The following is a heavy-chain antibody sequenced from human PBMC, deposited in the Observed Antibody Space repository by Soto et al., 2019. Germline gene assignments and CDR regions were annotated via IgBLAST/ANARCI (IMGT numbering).Heavy chain of an antibody. D-gene: IGHD4-17*01. CDR1: GGSFSGYY. CDR3: ASHLRTDYGDGKDLKFDY. Sequence: SETLSLTCAVYGGSFSGYYWSWIRQPPGKGLEWIGEINHSGSTNYNPSLKSRVTISVDTSKNQFSLKLSSVTAADTAVYYCASHLRTDYGDGKDLKFDYWGQGTLVTVSS. CDR2: INHSGST. J-gene: IGHJ4*02. V-gene: IGHV4-34*01.